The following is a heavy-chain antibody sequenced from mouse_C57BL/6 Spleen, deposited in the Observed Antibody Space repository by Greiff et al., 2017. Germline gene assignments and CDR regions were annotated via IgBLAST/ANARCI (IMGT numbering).Heavy chain of an antibody. V-gene: IGHV5-16*01. J-gene: IGHJ1*03. CDR3: ARELGRGYWYFDV. CDR2: INYDGSST. Sequence: EVHLVESEGGLVQPGSSMKLSCTASGFTFSDYYMAWVRQVPEKGLEWVANINYDGSSTYYLDSLKSRFIISRDNAKKILYLQMSSLKSEDTATYYCARELGRGYWYFDVWGTGTTVTVSS. D-gene: IGHD4-1*01. CDR1: GFTFSDYY.